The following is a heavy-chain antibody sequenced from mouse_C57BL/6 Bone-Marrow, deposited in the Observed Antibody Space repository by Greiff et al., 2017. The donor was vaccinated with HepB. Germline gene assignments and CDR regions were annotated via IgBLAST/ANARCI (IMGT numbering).Heavy chain of an antibody. J-gene: IGHJ4*01. CDR1: GFNIKDDY. Sequence: EVQLQESGAELVRPGASVKLSCTASGFNIKDDYMHWVKQRPEQGLEWIGWIDPENGDTEYAPKFQGKATITADTSSNTAYLQLSSLTSEDTAVYYCTTGGLRVDYWGQGTSVTVSS. CDR3: TTGGLRVDY. CDR2: IDPENGDT. V-gene: IGHV14-4*01. D-gene: IGHD2-4*01.